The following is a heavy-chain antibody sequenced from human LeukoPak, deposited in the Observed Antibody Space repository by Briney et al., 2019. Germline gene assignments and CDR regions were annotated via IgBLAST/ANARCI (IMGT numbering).Heavy chain of an antibody. Sequence: SETLSLTCTVSGGSISSYYWSWIRQPLGKGLEWIGYIYYSGSTNYNPSLKSRVTISVDTSKNQFSLKLSSVTAADTAVYYCGRARGYSYAFDYWGQGTLVTVSS. CDR1: GGSISSYY. CDR3: GRARGYSYAFDY. D-gene: IGHD5-18*01. CDR2: IYYSGST. J-gene: IGHJ4*02. V-gene: IGHV4-59*08.